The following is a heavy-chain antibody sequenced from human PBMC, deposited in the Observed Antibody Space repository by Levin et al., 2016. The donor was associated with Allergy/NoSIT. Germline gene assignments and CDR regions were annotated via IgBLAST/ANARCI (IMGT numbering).Heavy chain of an antibody. D-gene: IGHD3-10*01. CDR2: ISGSGGST. CDR3: AKLITMVRGGNWFDP. V-gene: IGHV3-23*01. CDR1: GFTFSSYA. J-gene: IGHJ5*02. Sequence: GESLKISCAASGFTFSSYAMSWVRQAPGKGLEWVSAISGSGGSTYYADSVKGRFTISRDNSKNTLYLQMNSLRAEDTAVYYCAKLITMVRGGNWFDPWGQGTLVTVSS.